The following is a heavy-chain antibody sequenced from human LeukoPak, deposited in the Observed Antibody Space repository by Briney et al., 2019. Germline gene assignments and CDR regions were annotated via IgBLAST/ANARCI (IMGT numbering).Heavy chain of an antibody. D-gene: IGHD3-10*01. CDR3: ARDHSDYYGSGTGGT. CDR1: GFTFSDHY. J-gene: IGHJ5*02. Sequence: GGSLRLSCAASGFTFSDHYMDWVRQAAGKGLEWVSSITSSSNYIYYADSVKGRFTISRDNAKNSLYLQMNSLRAEDTAVYYCARDHSDYYGSGTGGTWGQGTLVTVSS. CDR2: ITSSSNYI. V-gene: IGHV3-21*01.